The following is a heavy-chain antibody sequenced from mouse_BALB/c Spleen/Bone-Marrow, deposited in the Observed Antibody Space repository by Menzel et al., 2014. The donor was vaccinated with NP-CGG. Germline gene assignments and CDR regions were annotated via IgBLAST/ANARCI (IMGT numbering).Heavy chain of an antibody. CDR3: KRSRYGYWYFDV. J-gene: IGHJ1*01. CDR1: GYTFTDQS. V-gene: IGHV1S53*02. Sequence: QVQLQQSDAELVKPGASVKISCKASGYTFTDQSIHWVKQTPEQGLEWIGYISPGNGDIKYNEKSKGKATLTADKSSSTAYMQLNSLTSEDSAVYFCKRSRYGYWYFDVWGAGTTVTVSS. CDR2: ISPGNGDI. D-gene: IGHD2-10*02.